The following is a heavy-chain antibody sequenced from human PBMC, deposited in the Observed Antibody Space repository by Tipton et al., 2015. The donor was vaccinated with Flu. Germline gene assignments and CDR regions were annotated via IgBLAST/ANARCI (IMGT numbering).Heavy chain of an antibody. Sequence: SLRLSCAASGFTFSNYAMYWVRQAPGKGLEYVSAISSNGGDTYYANSVKGRFTISRDNSKNTVYLQMGSLGAEDMAVYYCARRAAASLGGPVLYYFDYWGQGTLVTVSS. CDR1: GFTFSNYA. CDR2: ISSNGGDT. CDR3: ARRAAASLGGPVLYYFDY. D-gene: IGHD6-13*01. V-gene: IGHV3-64*01. J-gene: IGHJ4*02.